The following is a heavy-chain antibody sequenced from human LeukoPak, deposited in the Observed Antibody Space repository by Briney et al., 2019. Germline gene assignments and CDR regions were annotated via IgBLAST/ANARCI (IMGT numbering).Heavy chain of an antibody. D-gene: IGHD2-2*01. J-gene: IGHJ4*02. CDR1: GGTFSSYA. CDR2: IIPIFGTA. V-gene: IGHV1-69*05. Sequence: SVKVSCKASGGTFSSYAISWVRQAPGQGLEWMGGIIPIFGTANYAQKLQGRVTMTTDTSTSTAYMELRSLRSDDTAVYYCARKDDCSSTSCYEGDYWGQGTLVTVSS. CDR3: ARKDDCSSTSCYEGDY.